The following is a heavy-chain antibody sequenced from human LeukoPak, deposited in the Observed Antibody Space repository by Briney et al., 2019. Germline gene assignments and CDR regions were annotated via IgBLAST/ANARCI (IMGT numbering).Heavy chain of an antibody. CDR3: AGGSYYFDL. Sequence: GRSLRLSCAASGFTFSSYGMHWVRQAPGKGLEWVAVIWYDGSNKYYADSVKGRFTISRDNSKNTLYLQMNSLRAEDTAVYYCAGGSYYFDLWGHGTLVTVSS. CDR1: GFTFSSYG. V-gene: IGHV3-33*01. D-gene: IGHD1-26*01. J-gene: IGHJ2*01. CDR2: IWYDGSNK.